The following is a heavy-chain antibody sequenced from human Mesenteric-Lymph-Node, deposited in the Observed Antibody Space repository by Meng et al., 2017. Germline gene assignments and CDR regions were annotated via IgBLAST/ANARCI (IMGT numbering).Heavy chain of an antibody. V-gene: IGHV3-9*01. Sequence: GRSLRLSCAASGFTFDDYAMHWVRQAPGKGLEWVSGISWNSGSIGYADSVKGRFTISRDNAKNSLYLQMNSLRAEDTALYYCARGQWLAVPADYWGQGTLVTVSS. CDR1: GFTFDDYA. J-gene: IGHJ4*02. CDR3: ARGQWLAVPADY. D-gene: IGHD6-19*01. CDR2: ISWNSGSI.